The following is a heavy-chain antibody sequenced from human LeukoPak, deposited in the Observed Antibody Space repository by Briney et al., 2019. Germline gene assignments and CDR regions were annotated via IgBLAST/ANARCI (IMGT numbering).Heavy chain of an antibody. D-gene: IGHD3-10*01. V-gene: IGHV4-4*07. CDR1: GGSISSYY. CDR3: ARNVLLWFGELVYENYFDY. CDR2: IYTSGST. J-gene: IGHJ4*02. Sequence: SETLSLTCTVSGGSISSYYWSWIRQPAGKGLEWIGRIYTSGSTNYNPSLKNRVTMSVDTSKNHFSMKLSSVTAADTAVYYCARNVLLWFGELVYENYFDYWGQGTLVTVSS.